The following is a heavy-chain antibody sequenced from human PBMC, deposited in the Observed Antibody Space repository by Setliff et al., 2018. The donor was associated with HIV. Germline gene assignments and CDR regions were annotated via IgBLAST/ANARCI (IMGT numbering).Heavy chain of an antibody. CDR2: IFYIANT. CDR1: GGSITSGGYF. V-gene: IGHV4-31*03. CDR3: ARDRGYDLDYFDY. D-gene: IGHD5-12*01. Sequence: SETLSLTCTVSGGSITSGGYFYSWIRQRPGKGLEWIGYIFYIANTYYNPSLKSRVSISLDTSKNQFSLSLSSVTAADTAVYYCARDRGYDLDYFDYWGQGTLVTVSS. J-gene: IGHJ4*02.